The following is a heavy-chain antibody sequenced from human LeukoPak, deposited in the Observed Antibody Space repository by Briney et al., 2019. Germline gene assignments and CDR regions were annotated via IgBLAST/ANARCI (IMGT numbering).Heavy chain of an antibody. CDR1: GGSFSGYT. V-gene: IGHV4-34*01. Sequence: SETLSLTCAVYGGSFSGYTWSWIRQPPGKGLGWIGEINLSGSTNYNPSLKSGVTISVETSKNQFSLKLSSLTAADTAVYYCARGIVVVVAAIHSNGQFDYWGQGTLVTVSS. D-gene: IGHD2-15*01. CDR2: INLSGST. CDR3: ARGIVVVVAAIHSNGQFDY. J-gene: IGHJ4*02.